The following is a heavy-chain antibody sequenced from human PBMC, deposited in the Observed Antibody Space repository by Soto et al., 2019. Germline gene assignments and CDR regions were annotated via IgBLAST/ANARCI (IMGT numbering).Heavy chain of an antibody. J-gene: IGHJ4*02. CDR3: ARDQGGPFDY. CDR1: GVSFSTYY. V-gene: IGHV4-59*01. CDR2: IYYSGSS. Sequence: QVQLQESGPGLVKPSETLSLTCTVSGVSFSTYYWSWIRQAPGKGLEWIGYIYYSGSSNYNPSLKSRVTMSVDTSKNQLSPKLSSVTAADTAVYYCARDQGGPFDYWGQGTLVTVSS. D-gene: IGHD2-15*01.